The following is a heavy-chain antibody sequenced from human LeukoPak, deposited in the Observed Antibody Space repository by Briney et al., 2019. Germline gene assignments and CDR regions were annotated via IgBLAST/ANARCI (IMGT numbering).Heavy chain of an antibody. V-gene: IGHV3-66*01. Sequence: AGSLRLSCAASGFTVSSNYMSWVRQAPGKGLEWVSVIYSGGSTYYADSVKGRFTISRDNSKNTLYLQMNSLRAEDTAVYYCARGRGYKDKYYFDYWGQGTLVTVSS. CDR2: IYSGGST. J-gene: IGHJ4*02. CDR1: GFTVSSNY. D-gene: IGHD5-24*01. CDR3: ARGRGYKDKYYFDY.